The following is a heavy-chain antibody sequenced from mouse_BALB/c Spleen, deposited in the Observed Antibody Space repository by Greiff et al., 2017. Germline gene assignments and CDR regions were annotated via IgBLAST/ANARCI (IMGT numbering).Heavy chain of an antibody. V-gene: IGHV6-6*02. CDR1: GFTFRNYW. D-gene: IGHD1-2*01. Sequence: VKLMESGGGLVQPGGSMKLSCVASGFTFRNYWMNWVRQSPEKGLEWVAEIRLKSNNYATHYAESVKGTFTISRNDSKSSVYLQMNNLRAEDTGIYYCTGSGTAGYFDDWGQGTTLTVSS. CDR3: TGSGTAGYFDD. CDR2: IRLKSNNYAT. J-gene: IGHJ2*01.